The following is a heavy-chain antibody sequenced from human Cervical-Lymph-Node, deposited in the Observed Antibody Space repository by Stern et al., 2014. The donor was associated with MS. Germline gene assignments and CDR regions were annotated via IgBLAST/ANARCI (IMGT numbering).Heavy chain of an antibody. Sequence: VQLVESGAEVKKPGSSVKVSCKASGGTFSSYAISWVRQAPGQGLEWMGGIIPIFGTANYAQKFQGRVTIPADESTSTAYMELSSLRSEDTAVYYCATGEMATKSYYYYGMDVWGQGTTVTVSS. D-gene: IGHD5-24*01. CDR1: GGTFSSYA. V-gene: IGHV1-69*01. CDR3: ATGEMATKSYYYYGMDV. CDR2: IIPIFGTA. J-gene: IGHJ6*02.